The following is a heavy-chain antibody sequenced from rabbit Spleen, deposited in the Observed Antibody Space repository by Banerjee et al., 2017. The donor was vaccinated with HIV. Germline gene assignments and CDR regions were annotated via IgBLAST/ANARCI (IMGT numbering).Heavy chain of an antibody. CDR1: GFDFNRYG. CDR3: VRDQAGYAGYGPYYLNL. Sequence: EQLVESGGGLVQPGGSLKLSCKASGFDFNRYGVSWVRQAPGKGLEWIGYIDPVFGITYFASWVNGRFTISRHNAQNTLYLQLSSLTAADTATYFCVRDQAGYAGYGPYYLNLWGQGTLVTVS. D-gene: IGHD7-1*01. J-gene: IGHJ4*01. CDR2: IDPVFGIT. V-gene: IGHV1S47*01.